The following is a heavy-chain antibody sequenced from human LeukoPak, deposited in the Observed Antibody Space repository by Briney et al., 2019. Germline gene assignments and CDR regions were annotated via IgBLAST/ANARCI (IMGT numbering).Heavy chain of an antibody. V-gene: IGHV3-23*01. J-gene: IGHJ6*02. CDR3: AKVSGIAAADYYGMDV. CDR1: GFTFSSYA. D-gene: IGHD6-13*01. CDR2: ISGSGGST. Sequence: GGSLRLSCAASGFTFSSYAMSWVRQAPGKGLEWVSAISGSGGSTYYADSVKGRFTISRDNSKNTLYPQMNSLRAEDTAVYYCAKVSGIAAADYYGMDVWGQGTTVTVSS.